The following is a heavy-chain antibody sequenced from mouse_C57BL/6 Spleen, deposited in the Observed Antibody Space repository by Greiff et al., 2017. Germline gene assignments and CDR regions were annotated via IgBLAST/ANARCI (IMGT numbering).Heavy chain of an antibody. J-gene: IGHJ1*03. CDR3: ARLITTVVATPYFDV. CDR1: GYTFTSYW. Sequence: QVQLQQPGAELVRPGSSVKLSCKASGYTFTSYWMDWVKQRPGQGLEWIGNIYPSDSETHYNQKFKDKATLTVDKSSSTAYMQLSSLTSEDSAVYYCARLITTVVATPYFDVWGTGTTVTVSS. CDR2: IYPSDSET. V-gene: IGHV1-61*01. D-gene: IGHD1-1*01.